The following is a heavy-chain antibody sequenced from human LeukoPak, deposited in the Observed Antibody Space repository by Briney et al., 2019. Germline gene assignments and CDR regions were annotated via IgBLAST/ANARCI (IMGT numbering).Heavy chain of an antibody. CDR1: GFSVSDNC. Sequence: GGSLRLSCAASGFSVSDNCMSWVRRNPGKGLDWVAVICSGGTTHYGDSVKGRFTISRDNSKNTLYLQMNSLRVEDTAVYYCMRGYSGTPSWGPGTLVTVSS. V-gene: IGHV3-66*01. J-gene: IGHJ4*02. D-gene: IGHD1-26*01. CDR2: ICSGGTT. CDR3: MRGYSGTPS.